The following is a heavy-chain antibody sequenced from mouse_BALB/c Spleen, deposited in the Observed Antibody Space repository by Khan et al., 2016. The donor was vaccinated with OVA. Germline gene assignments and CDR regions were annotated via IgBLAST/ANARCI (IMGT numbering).Heavy chain of an antibody. J-gene: IGHJ3*01. CDR1: GYKFTDYA. V-gene: IGHV1S137*01. Sequence: VQLQESGAELVRPGVSVKISCKVSGYKFTDYAMHWVKQSHAKGLEWIGVISTYYGDADYSQKFKGKATMTVDRSSSTAYLELARRTSEDSALYVCTRGGKFAYWGQGTLVTVSA. D-gene: IGHD1-1*02. CDR3: TRGGKFAY. CDR2: ISTYYGDA.